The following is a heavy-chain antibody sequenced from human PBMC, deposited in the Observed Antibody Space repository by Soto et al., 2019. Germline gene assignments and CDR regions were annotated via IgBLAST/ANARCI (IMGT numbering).Heavy chain of an antibody. CDR2: IWYDGSNK. J-gene: IGHJ6*02. D-gene: IGHD6-19*01. Sequence: QVQLVESGGGVVQPGRSLRLSCAASGFTFSSYGMHWVRQAPGKGLEWVAVIWYDGSNKYYADSVKGRFTISRDNSKNAVHLKMNSMRAEDTAVYYCARARYSSGWYVRPYYYYGMDVWGQGTTVTVSS. CDR1: GFTFSSYG. V-gene: IGHV3-33*01. CDR3: ARARYSSGWYVRPYYYYGMDV.